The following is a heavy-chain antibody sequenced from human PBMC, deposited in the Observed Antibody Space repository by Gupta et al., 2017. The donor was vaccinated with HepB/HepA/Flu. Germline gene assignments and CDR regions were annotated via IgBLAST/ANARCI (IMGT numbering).Heavy chain of an antibody. D-gene: IGHD5-18*01. J-gene: IGHJ4*02. V-gene: IGHV2-5*02. CDR2: IYSDDDK. CDR3: TPRGYGNYFDY. CDR1: GFSLSTPGVG. Sequence: QITLKESGPTLVKPTQTLTLTCTFSGFSLSTPGVGVGWVRQPPGKALEWLALIYSDDDKRDKPSLKSRLTITKDTSKNQVVYEMKKVDPVDTATYFCTPRGYGNYFDYWGQGTLVHVSS.